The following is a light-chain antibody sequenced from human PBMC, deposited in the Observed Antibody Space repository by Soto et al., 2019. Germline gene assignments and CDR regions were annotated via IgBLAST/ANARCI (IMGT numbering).Light chain of an antibody. CDR2: EVN. J-gene: IGLJ1*01. V-gene: IGLV2-8*01. CDR3: SSYAGSSNV. CDR1: SSDVGGYNY. Sequence: QSALTQPPSASGSPGQSVAISCTGTSSDVGGYNYVSWYQQHPRKAPKLMIYEVNKRPSGVPDRFSGSKSGNTASLTVSGLQAEDEAHYYCSSYAGSSNVFGTGTKVTVL.